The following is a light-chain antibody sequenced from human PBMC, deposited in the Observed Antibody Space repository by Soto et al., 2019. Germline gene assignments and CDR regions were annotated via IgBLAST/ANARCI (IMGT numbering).Light chain of an antibody. CDR2: DAS. CDR1: QGVGNI. CDR3: QERRDWPLT. J-gene: IGKJ4*02. Sequence: EIVFTQAPATLPLSPGDRATLSCRASQGVGNILAWYQQKPGQPPRLLRYDASERATGVPVRLSGSGSGANVTLIISRLEPDDLAVYYCQERRDWPLTFGGGTKVYIK. V-gene: IGKV3-11*01.